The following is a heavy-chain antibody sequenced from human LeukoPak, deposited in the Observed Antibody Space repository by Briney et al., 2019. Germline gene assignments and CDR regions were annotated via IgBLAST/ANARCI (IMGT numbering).Heavy chain of an antibody. CDR1: GGSISSYY. CDR3: AVMDYYYYMDV. Sequence: SQTLSLTCTVSGGSISSYYWSWIRQPAGQGLEWIGRIYTSGSTNYNPSLKSRVTISVDKSKNQFSLKLSSVTAADTAVYYCAVMDYYYYMDVWGKGTTVTVSS. D-gene: IGHD2-21*01. CDR2: IYTSGST. J-gene: IGHJ6*03. V-gene: IGHV4-4*07.